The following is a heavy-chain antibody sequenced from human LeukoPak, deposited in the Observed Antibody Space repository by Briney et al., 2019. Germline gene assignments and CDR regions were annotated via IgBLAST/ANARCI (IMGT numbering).Heavy chain of an antibody. CDR3: AREKAXAXTGXGNYYYYYMDV. Sequence: SETLSLTCTVSGGSISSYYWSWIRQPAGKGLEWIGRIYTSGSTNYNPSLKSRVTMSVDTSKNQFSLKLSSVTAADTAVYYCAREKAXAXTGXGNYYYYYMDVWGKGTTVTVSS. CDR1: GGSISSYY. CDR2: IYTSGST. D-gene: IGHD3-10*01. J-gene: IGHJ6*03. V-gene: IGHV4-4*07.